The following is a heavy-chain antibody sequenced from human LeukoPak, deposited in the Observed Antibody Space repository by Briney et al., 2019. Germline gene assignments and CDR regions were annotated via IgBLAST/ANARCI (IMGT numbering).Heavy chain of an antibody. CDR2: ITRSADII. Sequence: LSLTCAVYGRSLNGFYWRWIRQAPGKGLEWFSYITRSADIIYYADSVKGRFTISRDNAKNSLYLQMNSLRADDTAVYYCAREGGSGWTWFDPWGPGTLVTVSS. CDR3: AREGGSGWTWFDP. J-gene: IGHJ5*02. D-gene: IGHD6-19*01. V-gene: IGHV3-11*04. CDR1: GRSLNGFY.